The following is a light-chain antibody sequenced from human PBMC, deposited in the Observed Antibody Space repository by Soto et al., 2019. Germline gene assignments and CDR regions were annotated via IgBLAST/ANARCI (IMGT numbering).Light chain of an antibody. CDR2: AAS. Sequence: DIQLTQSPSNIFTSVCDRITSTRRASQSISSYLDWYQQKPGKAPKLLIYAASSLQSGVPSRFSGSGSGTDFTLTISSLQPEDFATYYCQQNYSSPPTFGHGTKVDIK. CDR3: QQNYSSPPT. J-gene: IGKJ1*01. V-gene: IGKV1-39*01. CDR1: QSISSY.